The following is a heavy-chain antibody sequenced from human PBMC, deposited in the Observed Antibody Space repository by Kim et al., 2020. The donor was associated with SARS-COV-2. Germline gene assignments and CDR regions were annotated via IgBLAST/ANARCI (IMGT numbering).Heavy chain of an antibody. J-gene: IGHJ4*01. CDR2: ISYDGSNK. Sequence: GGSLRLSCAASGFTFSSYAMHWVRQAPGKGLEWVAVISYDGSNKYYADSVKGRFTISRDNSKNTLYLQMNSLRAEDTAVYYCARDRVVATSEGLFDYWG. CDR3: ARDRVVATSEGLFDY. CDR1: GFTFSSYA. V-gene: IGHV3-30*04. D-gene: IGHD5-12*01.